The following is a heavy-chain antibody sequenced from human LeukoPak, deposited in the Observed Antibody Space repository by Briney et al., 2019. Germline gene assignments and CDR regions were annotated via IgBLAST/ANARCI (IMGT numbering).Heavy chain of an antibody. CDR2: IYHRVRT. CDR1: GGSISIGGYS. V-gene: IGHV4-30-2*01. J-gene: IGHJ4*02. Sequence: PSQTLSLTCAVSGGSISIGGYSWSWVRQPPGGGLGWIGYIYHRVRTYYNPSLKSRVTIPVDRSKNQFSLKLSSVTAADTAVYYCARVRDYGGDYFDYWGQGTLVTVSS. CDR3: ARVRDYGGDYFDY. D-gene: IGHD4-17*01.